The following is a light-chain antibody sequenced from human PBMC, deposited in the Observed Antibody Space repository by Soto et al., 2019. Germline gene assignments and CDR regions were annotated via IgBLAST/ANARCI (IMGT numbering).Light chain of an antibody. CDR3: QQYGSSPLT. CDR2: GAS. CDR1: QSVSSSF. V-gene: IGKV3-20*01. J-gene: IGKJ4*01. Sequence: EIVLTQSPGTLSLSPGERATLSCRASQSVSSSFLAWYQQKPGQAPRLLISGASSRATGIPDRFSGSGSGTDFNLTISRLEPEDVAVYYCQQYGSSPLTFGGGTKVEIK.